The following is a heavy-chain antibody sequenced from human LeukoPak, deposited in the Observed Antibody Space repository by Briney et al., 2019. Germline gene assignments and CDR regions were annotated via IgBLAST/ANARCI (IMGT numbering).Heavy chain of an antibody. V-gene: IGHV4-59*01. CDR3: ARDSSSWPHWFDP. Sequence: SETLSLTCTVSGGSISSYYWSWIRQPPGKGLDWIGYIYYSGSTNYNPSLKSRVTISVDTSKNQFSLKLSSVTAADTAVYYCARDSSSWPHWFDPWGQGTLVTVSS. J-gene: IGHJ5*02. CDR2: IYYSGST. CDR1: GGSISSYY. D-gene: IGHD6-13*01.